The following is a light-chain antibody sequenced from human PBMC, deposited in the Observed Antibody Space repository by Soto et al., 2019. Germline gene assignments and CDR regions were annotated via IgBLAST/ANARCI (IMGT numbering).Light chain of an antibody. J-gene: IGLJ1*01. CDR2: EDN. CDR1: SGSIASNY. V-gene: IGLV6-57*04. CDR3: CSYAGSITYV. Sequence: NFMLTQPHSVSESPGKTVTISCTRSSGSIASNYVQWYQQRPGSAPTTVIYEDNQRPSGVPDRFSGSKSGNTASLTISGLQAEDEADYHCCSYAGSITYVFGTGTKLTVL.